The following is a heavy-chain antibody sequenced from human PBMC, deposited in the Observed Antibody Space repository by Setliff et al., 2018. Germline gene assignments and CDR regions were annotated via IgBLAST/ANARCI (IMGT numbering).Heavy chain of an antibody. V-gene: IGHV4-34*01. D-gene: IGHD7-27*01. Sequence: SETLSLTCAVYGGSFSSFYWSWIRQPPGKGLEWIGKINHSGTTTYNPSLKSRVTISVDTSRKQFSLRLTSVTAADTAVYYCAKFGPLDLTGDWAFDNWGQGTLVTVSS. CDR1: GGSFSSFY. CDR3: AKFGPLDLTGDWAFDN. J-gene: IGHJ4*02. CDR2: INHSGTT.